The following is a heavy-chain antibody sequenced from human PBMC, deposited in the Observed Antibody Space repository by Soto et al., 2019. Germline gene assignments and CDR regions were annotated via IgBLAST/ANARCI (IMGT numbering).Heavy chain of an antibody. D-gene: IGHD3-10*01. V-gene: IGHV3-23*01. J-gene: IGHJ4*02. CDR2: ISNSGGGT. CDR3: ANRVYPGDFDY. CDR1: GFTFSSYA. Sequence: EVQLLESGGGLVQPGGSLRLSCAASGFTFSSYAMSWVRQAPGKGLEWVSGISNSGGGTYYADSVKGRFTLSRDNSKNTLYLQMNSRGAADGAVYYCANRVYPGDFDYGVQGTLVTVSS.